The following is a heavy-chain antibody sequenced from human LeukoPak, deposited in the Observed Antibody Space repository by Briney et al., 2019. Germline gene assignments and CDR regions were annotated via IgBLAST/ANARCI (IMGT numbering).Heavy chain of an antibody. CDR1: RLICSEHS. Sequence: GRSLRLSCVVSRLICSEHSTSWVRHLARKGLEWVSYITSSGSHIFYTDSVEGRVTISRDNAKNTVYMQMSSLRSDDTAVYYCARGPDTSSNFDYWGQGTLVTVSS. CDR3: ARGPDTSSNFDY. D-gene: IGHD2-2*01. V-gene: IGHV3-11*01. CDR2: ITSSGSHI. J-gene: IGHJ4*02.